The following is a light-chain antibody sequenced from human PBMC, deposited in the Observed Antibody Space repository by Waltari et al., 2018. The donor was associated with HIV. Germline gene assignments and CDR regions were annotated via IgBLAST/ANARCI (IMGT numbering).Light chain of an antibody. CDR1: QDISTY. V-gene: IGKV1-33*01. CDR3: QQYETPWT. J-gene: IGKJ1*01. CDR2: EAS. Sequence: DIQMTQSPASLSAPVGDRVSITCQASQDISTYLNWYQQKPGKAPKLLIYEASSLETGVPSRLSGSGSGTDFTFTISSMQPEDIATYFCQQYETPWTFGQGTTVEIK.